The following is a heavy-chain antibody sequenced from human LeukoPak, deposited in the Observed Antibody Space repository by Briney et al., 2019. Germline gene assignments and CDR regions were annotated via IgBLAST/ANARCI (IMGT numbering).Heavy chain of an antibody. V-gene: IGHV1-69*13. J-gene: IGHJ6*02. CDR2: IIPIFGTA. D-gene: IGHD3-16*01. Sequence: SVKVSCKASGGTFSSYAISRVRQAPGQGLEWMGGIIPIFGTANYAQKFQGRVTITADESTSTAYMELSSLRSEDTAVYYCANGMIVYLHYYGMDVWGQGTTVTVSS. CDR3: ANGMIVYLHYYGMDV. CDR1: GGTFSSYA.